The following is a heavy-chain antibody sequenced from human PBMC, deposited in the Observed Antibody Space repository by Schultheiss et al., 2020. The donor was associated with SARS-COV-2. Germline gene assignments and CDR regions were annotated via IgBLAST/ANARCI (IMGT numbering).Heavy chain of an antibody. V-gene: IGHV3-23*01. J-gene: IGHJ6*02. CDR1: GFTFDDYA. CDR3: AKTSSIVLTSYYYGMDV. Sequence: GGSLRLSCAASGFTFDDYAMSWVRQAPGKGLEWVSAISGSGGSTYYADSVKGRFTISRDNSKNTLYLQMNSLRAEDTAVYYCAKTSSIVLTSYYYGMDVWGQGTTVTVSS. CDR2: ISGSGGST. D-gene: IGHD2-8*01.